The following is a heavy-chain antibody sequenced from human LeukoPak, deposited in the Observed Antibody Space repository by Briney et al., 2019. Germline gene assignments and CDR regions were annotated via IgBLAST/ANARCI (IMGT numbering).Heavy chain of an antibody. V-gene: IGHV1-8*01. CDR3: ARGLGTYDSSELTWPMISF. CDR1: GYTFTNYE. CDR2: MNPDSGDT. Sequence: ASVKVYCKASGYTFTNYEINWVRQATGQGLEWMGWMNPDSGDTAYAQKFQGRITLTRITSINTAYMELSALISEDTAVYYCARGLGTYDSSELTWPMISFWGQGTLVTVSS. J-gene: IGHJ4*02. D-gene: IGHD3-22*01.